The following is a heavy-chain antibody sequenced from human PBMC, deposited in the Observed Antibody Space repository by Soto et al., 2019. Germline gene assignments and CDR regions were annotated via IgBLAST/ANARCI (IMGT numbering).Heavy chain of an antibody. CDR2: INERGDAT. J-gene: IGHJ4*02. CDR1: GFTFSSFA. V-gene: IGHV3-23*01. Sequence: GGSLRLSCAASGFTFSSFAMSWVRQTPGKGLEWVSGINERGDATYYADSVRGRFTISRDNSKNTLYLQMDSLRAEDTAVYYCAKESAATRIHFFDYWGQGTLVTVSS. D-gene: IGHD6-13*01. CDR3: AKESAATRIHFFDY.